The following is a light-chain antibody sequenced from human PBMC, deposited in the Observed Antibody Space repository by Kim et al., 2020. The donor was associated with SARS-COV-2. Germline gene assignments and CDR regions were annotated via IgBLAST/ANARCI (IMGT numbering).Light chain of an antibody. V-gene: IGLV3-25*03. CDR1: ALPKQY. J-gene: IGLJ2*01. CDR2: KDS. Sequence: SPGQTARITCSGDALPKQYAYWYQQKPGQAPVLVIYKDSERPSGIPERFSCSSSGTTVTLTISGVQAEDEADYYCQSADSSGTYVVFGGGTKLTVL. CDR3: QSADSSGTYVV.